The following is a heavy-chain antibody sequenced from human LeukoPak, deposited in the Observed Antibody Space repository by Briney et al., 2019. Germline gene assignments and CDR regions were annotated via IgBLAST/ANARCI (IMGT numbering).Heavy chain of an antibody. J-gene: IGHJ6*03. D-gene: IGHD2-21*02. V-gene: IGHV4-34*01. CDR3: ARSHCGGDCYSSRWQVFYGYYYYYMDV. CDR1: GGSFRGFY. Sequence: PSETLSLTCAVSGGSFRGFYWSWIRQSPDKGLEWIGEITHSGSSSYNPSLRSRLTMSVDMSKNQFSLKLKSMTAADTAIFYCARSHCGGDCYSSRWQVFYGYYYYYMDVWAKGTTVTVSS. CDR2: ITHSGSS.